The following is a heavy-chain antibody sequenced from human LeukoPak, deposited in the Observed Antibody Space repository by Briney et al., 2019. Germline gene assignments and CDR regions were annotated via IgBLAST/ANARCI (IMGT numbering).Heavy chain of an antibody. CDR3: ARTTVAPGSYDAFDI. CDR2: INPSGGST. Sequence: GASVKVSCKASGYTFTSYYMHWVRQAPGQGLEWMGIINPSGGSTSYAQKFQGRVTMTRDTSTSTVYMELSSLRSEDTAVYYCARTTVAPGSYDAFDIWGQGTMVTVSS. V-gene: IGHV1-46*01. J-gene: IGHJ3*02. CDR1: GYTFTSYY. D-gene: IGHD4-23*01.